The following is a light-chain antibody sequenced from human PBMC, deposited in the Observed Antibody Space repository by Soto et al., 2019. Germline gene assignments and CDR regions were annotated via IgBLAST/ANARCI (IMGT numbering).Light chain of an antibody. CDR2: DAS. J-gene: IGKJ2*01. V-gene: IGKV1-5*01. Sequence: DIQMTQSPSTLSASVGDRVIITCRASQSIGGSLAWYQQKPGKAPDFLIYDASSLRDGVPSRFSGRGSGTEFNLTISSLQPDDFATYYCQQYSHNPYTFGQGTKVEI. CDR3: QQYSHNPYT. CDR1: QSIGGS.